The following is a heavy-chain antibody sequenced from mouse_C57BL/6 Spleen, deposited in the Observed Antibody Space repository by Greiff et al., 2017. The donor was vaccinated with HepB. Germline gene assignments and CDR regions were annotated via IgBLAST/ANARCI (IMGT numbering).Heavy chain of an antibody. CDR3: ARRRTYYAMDY. Sequence: VQLQQPGAELVRPGSSVKLSCKASGYTFTSYWMDWVKQRPGQGLEWIGNIYPSDSETHYNQKFKDKATLTVDKSSSTAYMQLSSLTSEDSAVYYCARRRTYYAMDYWGQGTSVTVSS. CDR1: GYTFTSYW. CDR2: IYPSDSET. V-gene: IGHV1-61*01. J-gene: IGHJ4*01.